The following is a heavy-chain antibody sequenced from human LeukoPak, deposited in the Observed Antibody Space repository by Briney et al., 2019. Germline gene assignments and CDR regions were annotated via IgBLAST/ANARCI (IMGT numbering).Heavy chain of an antibody. CDR2: INPSGGST. V-gene: IGHV1-46*01. Sequence: VASVKVSCKASGYTFTSYYMHWVRQAPGQGLEWMGIINPSGGSTNYAQKFQGRVTITADKSTSTAYMELSSLRSEDTAVYYCARVPGPTMVRGVPKYYFDYWGQGTLVTVSS. CDR3: ARVPGPTMVRGVPKYYFDY. CDR1: GYTFTSYY. J-gene: IGHJ4*02. D-gene: IGHD3-10*01.